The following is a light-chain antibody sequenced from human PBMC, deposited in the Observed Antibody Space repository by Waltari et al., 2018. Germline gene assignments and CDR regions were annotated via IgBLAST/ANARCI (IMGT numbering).Light chain of an antibody. CDR2: KAS. J-gene: IGKJ4*01. Sequence: DTQMTQSPSTLSASVGDRVTLTCRASQSVKNNLALYQQKPGKAPKVVIHKASKLQSGVPSRFSGSGFGTEFTLTISSLQPDDFATYYCQQYDTLPVTFGGGTEVEIK. CDR1: QSVKNN. V-gene: IGKV1-5*03. CDR3: QQYDTLPVT.